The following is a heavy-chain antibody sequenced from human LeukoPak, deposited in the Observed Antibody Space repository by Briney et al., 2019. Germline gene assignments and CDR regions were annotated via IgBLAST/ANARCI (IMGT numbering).Heavy chain of an antibody. CDR2: IYYTGST. Sequence: KPSETLSLTCTVSGGSIRGFYWSWIRQPPGKGLEWIGYIYYTGSTNYNPSLKSRVTISVDTSKNQFSLKLSSVTAADTAVYYCARGVVAAPQTFDYWGQGTLVAVSS. CDR3: ARGVVAAPQTFDY. V-gene: IGHV4-59*01. CDR1: GGSIRGFY. D-gene: IGHD2-15*01. J-gene: IGHJ4*02.